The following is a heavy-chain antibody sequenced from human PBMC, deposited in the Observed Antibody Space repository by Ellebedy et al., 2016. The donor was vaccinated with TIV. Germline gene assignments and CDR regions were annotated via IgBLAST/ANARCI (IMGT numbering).Heavy chain of an antibody. J-gene: IGHJ3*02. CDR3: ARDSGSGAFDI. Sequence: GESLKISCAASGFTFSSYWMTWVRQAPGKGLEWVANIRQDGSRVNCVDSVKGRLTISRDNAKNSLHLQMNGLRAEDTAVYYCARDSGSGAFDIWGQGTLVTVSS. CDR1: GFTFSSYW. CDR2: IRQDGSRV. D-gene: IGHD3-10*01. V-gene: IGHV3-7*01.